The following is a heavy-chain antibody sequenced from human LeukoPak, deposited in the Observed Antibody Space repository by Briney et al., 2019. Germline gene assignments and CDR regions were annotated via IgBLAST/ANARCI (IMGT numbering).Heavy chain of an antibody. CDR3: ARNSCPSGTCYDNRGYFDY. CDR1: GGSINSATYY. D-gene: IGHD2-15*01. CDR2: IYTSGST. Sequence: SQTLSLTCTVSGGSINSATYYWTWIRQPAGKGLEWIGRIYTSGSTNYNPSLKSRVTISVDTSKNQFSLKLSSVTAADTAVYYCARNSCPSGTCYDNRGYFDYWGQGTLVTVSS. J-gene: IGHJ4*02. V-gene: IGHV4-61*02.